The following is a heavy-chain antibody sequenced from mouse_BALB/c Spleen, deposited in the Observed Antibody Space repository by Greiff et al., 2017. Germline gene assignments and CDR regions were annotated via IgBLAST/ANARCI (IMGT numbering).Heavy chain of an antibody. J-gene: IGHJ1*01. Sequence: EVQGVESGGGLVQPGGSRKLSCAASGFTFSDYGMAWVRQAPGKGPEWVAFISNLAYSIYYADTVTGRFTISRDNAKNTLYLEMSSLRSEDTAMYYCARDLDGYWYFDVWGAGTTVTVSS. D-gene: IGHD2-3*01. CDR1: GFTFSDYG. CDR2: ISNLAYSI. V-gene: IGHV5-15*02. CDR3: ARDLDGYWYFDV.